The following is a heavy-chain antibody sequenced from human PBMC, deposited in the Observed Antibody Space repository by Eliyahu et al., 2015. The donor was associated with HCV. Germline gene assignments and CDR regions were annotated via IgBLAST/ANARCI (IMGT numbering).Heavy chain of an antibody. V-gene: IGHV3-23*01. D-gene: IGHD2-2*01. CDR2: VGGDGSET. J-gene: IGHJ4*02. Sequence: DEQLLESGGGLVQPGGSLRLSCAASGFTFSRYTMSWVRQAPGKGLGWVSAVGGDGSETQYADSVRGRFSIFRDNSKDTVYLQMNSLRAGDTAVYYCAQIGGVPAARPFDSWGQGTLVTVSS. CDR3: AQIGGVPAARPFDS. CDR1: GFTFSRYT.